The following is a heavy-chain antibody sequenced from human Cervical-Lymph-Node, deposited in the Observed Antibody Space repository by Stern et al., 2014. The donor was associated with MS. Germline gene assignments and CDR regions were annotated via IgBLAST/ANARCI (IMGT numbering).Heavy chain of an antibody. D-gene: IGHD4-17*01. CDR3: ASPLTATSVPFGYYGMDV. CDR2: IGPLFGKT. Sequence: VQLVESGAEVKKPGSSVKVSCKASGGTFSNYATSWVRQAPGQGLAWMGGIGPLFGKTNYAQKFQGRVTITADESTSTAYMDLSSLRSEDTAVYYCASPLTATSVPFGYYGMDVWGQGTTVTVS. J-gene: IGHJ6*02. CDR1: GGTFSNYA. V-gene: IGHV1-69*01.